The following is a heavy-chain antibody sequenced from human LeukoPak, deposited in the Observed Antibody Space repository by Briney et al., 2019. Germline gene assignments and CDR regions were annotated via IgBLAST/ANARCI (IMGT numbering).Heavy chain of an antibody. CDR3: VRVEVTTTNSKFDY. J-gene: IGHJ4*02. CDR1: GFTFSNYW. V-gene: IGHV3-74*01. CDR2: IRGDGITI. D-gene: IGHD4-17*01. Sequence: GGSLRLSCAASGFTFSNYWMHWVRQVPGKGLVWVSRIRGDGITINYADSVKGRFTISRDNAKNTLSLQIISLRAEDSGVYYCVRVEVTTTNSKFDYWGQGALVTVAS.